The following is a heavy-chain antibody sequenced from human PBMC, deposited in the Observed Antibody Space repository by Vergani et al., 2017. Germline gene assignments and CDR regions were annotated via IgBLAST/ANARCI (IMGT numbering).Heavy chain of an antibody. V-gene: IGHV3-30*18. D-gene: IGHD1-26*01. Sequence: VQLVESGGGLVKPGGSLRLSCAASGFTFRSYGMQGVRQAPGKGLEWVAVLSYDGGNKYYADPVKGRFTISRDNSKNTLYLQMNSLRAEDTAVYYCAKVSGSYYDVDYWGQGTLVTVAS. CDR3: AKVSGSYYDVDY. CDR1: GFTFRSYG. CDR2: LSYDGGNK. J-gene: IGHJ4*02.